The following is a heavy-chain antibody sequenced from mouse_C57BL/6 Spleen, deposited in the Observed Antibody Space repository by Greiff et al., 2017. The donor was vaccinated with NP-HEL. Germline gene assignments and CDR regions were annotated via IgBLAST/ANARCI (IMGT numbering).Heavy chain of an antibody. CDR2: ISSGSSTI. CDR3: ARPRGTLFDY. CDR1: GFTFSDYG. D-gene: IGHD3-3*01. Sequence: EVKLVESGGGLVKPGGSLKLSCAASGFTFSDYGMHWVRQAPEKGLEWVAYISSGSSTIYYADTVKGRFPISRDNAKNTLFLQMTSLRSEDTAMYYCARPRGTLFDYWGQGTTLTVSS. V-gene: IGHV5-17*01. J-gene: IGHJ2*01.